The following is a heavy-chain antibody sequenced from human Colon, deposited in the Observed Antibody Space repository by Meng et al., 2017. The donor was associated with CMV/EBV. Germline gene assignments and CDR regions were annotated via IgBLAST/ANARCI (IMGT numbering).Heavy chain of an antibody. CDR3: ARNGGSYWDFDY. CDR1: GDSVSSNSAA. Sequence: LRLSCAISGDSVSSNSAAWNWIRQSPSRGLEWLGRTYYRSKWYNDYAVSVKSRITINPDTSKNQFSLELNSVTPEETAVYYCARNGGSYWDFDYWGQGTLVTVSS. D-gene: IGHD1-26*01. J-gene: IGHJ4*02. V-gene: IGHV6-1*01. CDR2: TYYRSKWYN.